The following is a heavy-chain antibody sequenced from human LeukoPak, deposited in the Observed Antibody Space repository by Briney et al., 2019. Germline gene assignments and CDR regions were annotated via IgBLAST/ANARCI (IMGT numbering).Heavy chain of an antibody. CDR2: VYSSGGT. D-gene: IGHD5-24*01. CDR1: GGSISSYY. V-gene: IGHV4-4*09. CDR3: ARRAGYKGGWFDP. Sequence: PSETLSLTCTVSGGSISSYYWSWIRQPPGKGLEWIGYVYSSGGTNHNPSLKSRATISVDTSKNQLSLKLTSVTAADTAIYYCARRAGYKGGWFDPWAREPWSPSPQ. J-gene: IGHJ5*02.